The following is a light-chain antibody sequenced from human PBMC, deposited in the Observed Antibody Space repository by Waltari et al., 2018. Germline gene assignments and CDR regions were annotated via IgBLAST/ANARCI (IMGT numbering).Light chain of an antibody. CDR2: RNN. CDR1: SSNIGSNY. Sequence: QSVLTQPLSASGTPGQRVTISCSGSSSNIGSNYVYWYQQLPGTAPKFHIYRNNQRPSGVPDRFSGSKSGTSAALAISGLRSEDEADYYCAAWDDSLSGWVFGGGTKLTVL. CDR3: AAWDDSLSGWV. J-gene: IGLJ3*02. V-gene: IGLV1-47*01.